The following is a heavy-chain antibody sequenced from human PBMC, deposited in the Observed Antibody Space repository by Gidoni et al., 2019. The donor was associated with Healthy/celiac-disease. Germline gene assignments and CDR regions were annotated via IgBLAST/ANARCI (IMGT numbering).Heavy chain of an antibody. D-gene: IGHD6-19*01. J-gene: IGHJ4*02. CDR2: ISGSGGST. Sequence: EGQLLESGGGLVQPGGSLSLSCPASGFTFSSYAMSWVRQAPGKGLEWVSAISGSGGSTYYADSVKGRFTISRDNSKNTLYLQMNSLRAEDTAVYYCAKSYSSGWYDYFDYWGQGTLVTVSS. CDR3: AKSYSSGWYDYFDY. CDR1: GFTFSSYA. V-gene: IGHV3-23*01.